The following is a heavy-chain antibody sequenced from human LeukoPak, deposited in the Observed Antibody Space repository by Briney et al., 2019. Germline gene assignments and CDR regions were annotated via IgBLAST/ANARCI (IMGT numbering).Heavy chain of an antibody. J-gene: IGHJ3*02. V-gene: IGHV4-59*01. CDR3: ARLPPGPLDAFDI. CDR2: IYYSGST. Sequence: SETLSLTCTVSGGSISSYYWSWIRQPPGKGPEWIGYIYYSGSTNYNPSLKSRVTISVDTSKNQFSLKLSSVTAADTAVYYCARLPPGPLDAFDIWSQGTMVTVSS. CDR1: GGSISSYY.